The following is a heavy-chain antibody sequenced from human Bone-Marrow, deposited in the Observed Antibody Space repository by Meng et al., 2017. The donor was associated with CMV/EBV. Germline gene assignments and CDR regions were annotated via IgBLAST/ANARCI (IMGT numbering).Heavy chain of an antibody. Sequence: SVKVSCKASGDIFTRYAFSWVRQAPGQGLEWMGGFIPVLGIANYAQKFQGRVTITADTPTTTAYMELSNLKSEDTAFYYCASGTVTTSGPHFYYYSVDVWGQGPTVTVSS. CDR3: ASGTVTTSGPHFYYYSVDV. V-gene: IGHV1-69*10. CDR2: FIPVLGIA. J-gene: IGHJ6*01. CDR1: GDIFTRYA. D-gene: IGHD1-1*01.